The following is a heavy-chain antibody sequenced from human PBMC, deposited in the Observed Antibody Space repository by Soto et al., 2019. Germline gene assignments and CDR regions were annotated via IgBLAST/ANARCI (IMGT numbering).Heavy chain of an antibody. CDR3: ATYSSLDY. V-gene: IGHV3-53*02. CDR2: IYSGGST. Sequence: EVQLVETGGGLIQPGGSLRLSCAASGFTVSNNYMSWVRQAPGKGLEWVSLIYSGGSTYYADSVKGRFTISRDNSKNTLYLQMNSLRSEDTAVYYCATYSSLDYWGQGTLVTVSS. J-gene: IGHJ4*02. CDR1: GFTVSNNY. D-gene: IGHD6-13*01.